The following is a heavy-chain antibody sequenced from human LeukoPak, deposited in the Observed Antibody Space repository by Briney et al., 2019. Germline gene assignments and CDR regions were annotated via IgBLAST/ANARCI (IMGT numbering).Heavy chain of an antibody. CDR2: IIPIFGTA. CDR3: VTYYYDSSGYYSNWFDP. Sequence: ASVKVSCKASGGTFSSYAISWVRRAPGQGLEWLGGIIPIFGTANYAQKFQGRVTITADESTSTAYMELSSLRSEDTAVYYCVTYYYDSSGYYSNWFDPWGQGTLVTVSS. V-gene: IGHV1-69*01. CDR1: GGTFSSYA. J-gene: IGHJ5*02. D-gene: IGHD3-22*01.